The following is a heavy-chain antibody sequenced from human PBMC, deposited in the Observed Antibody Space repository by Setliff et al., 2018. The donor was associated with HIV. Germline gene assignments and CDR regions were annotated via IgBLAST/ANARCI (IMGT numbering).Heavy chain of an antibody. D-gene: IGHD1-1*01. J-gene: IGHJ5*01. CDR3: ARDWNGDGRSIDS. Sequence: GGSLRLSCAASGFTFSSCWVTWVRQGPGKGLEWVANIKQDGSEKYYVDSVKGRFAISRDNSKNSLYLQMNSLRAGDTAVYYCARDWNGDGRSIDSWGQGTLVTVSS. V-gene: IGHV3-7*03. CDR2: IKQDGSEK. CDR1: GFTFSSCW.